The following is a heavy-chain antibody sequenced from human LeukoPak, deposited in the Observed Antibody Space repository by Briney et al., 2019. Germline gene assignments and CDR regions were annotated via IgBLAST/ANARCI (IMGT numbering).Heavy chain of an antibody. CDR3: AKDGGGSYLRY. CDR1: GFTFSSYV. V-gene: IGHV3-30*04. CDR2: ISYDGSNK. D-gene: IGHD1-26*01. J-gene: IGHJ4*02. Sequence: GGSLRLSCAASGFTFSSYVMHWVRQAPGKGLEWVAIISYDGSNKYYADSVKGRFTISRDNSKNTLYLQMNSLRAEDTAVYYCAKDGGGSYLRYWGQGTLVTVSS.